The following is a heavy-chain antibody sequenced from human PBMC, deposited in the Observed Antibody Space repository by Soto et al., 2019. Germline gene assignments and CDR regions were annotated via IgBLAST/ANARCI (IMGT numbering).Heavy chain of an antibody. V-gene: IGHV1-2*02. J-gene: IGHJ3*02. Sequence: ASLNVAFKASGYSFTVYYSHLFLQSPGQGLEWMGWINPNSGGTNYAQNVQGRVNMTRDTSISTAYMELSRLRSDDTAVYYCERADGTGGFDIWG. CDR1: GYSFTVYY. CDR2: INPNSGGT. D-gene: IGHD2-8*02. CDR3: ERADGTGGFDI.